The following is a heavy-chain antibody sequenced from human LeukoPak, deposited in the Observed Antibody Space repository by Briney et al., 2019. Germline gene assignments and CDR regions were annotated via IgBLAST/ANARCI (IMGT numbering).Heavy chain of an antibody. D-gene: IGHD3-22*01. V-gene: IGHV3-30-3*02. J-gene: IGHJ4*02. CDR2: ISYDGSNK. CDR3: AKSYRYYDSSGWDY. Sequence: GRSLRLSCAASGFTFSSYAMHWVRQAPGKGLEWVAVISYDGSNKYYADSVKGRFTISRDNSKNTLYLQMNSLRAEDTAVYYCAKSYRYYDSSGWDYWGQGTLVTVSS. CDR1: GFTFSSYA.